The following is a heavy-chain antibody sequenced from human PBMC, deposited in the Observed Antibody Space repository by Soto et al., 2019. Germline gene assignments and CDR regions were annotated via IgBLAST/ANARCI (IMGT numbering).Heavy chain of an antibody. CDR2: IIPIFGTA. CDR1: GGTFSSYA. CDR3: ARDVIAPPNYFDP. J-gene: IGHJ5*02. D-gene: IGHD4-4*01. Sequence: SVKVSCKASGGTFSSYAISWVRQAPGQGLEWMGGIIPIFGTANYAQKFQGRVTITADESTSTAYMELSSLRSADTAVYYCARDVIAPPNYFDPWGQGTLVTVSS. V-gene: IGHV1-69*13.